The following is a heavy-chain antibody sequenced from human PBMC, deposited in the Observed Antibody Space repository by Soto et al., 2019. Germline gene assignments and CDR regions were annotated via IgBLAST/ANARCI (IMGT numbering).Heavy chain of an antibody. CDR2: ISGSGGST. CDR3: ATDYSVAY. Sequence: PGGSLRLSCAASGYNFGSHAIHWVRRAPGKGLEWVSVISGSGGSTYYADSVKGRFTISRDNSKNTLYLQMNSLRAEDTAVYYCATDYSVAYWGQGTLVTVSS. D-gene: IGHD2-15*01. V-gene: IGHV3-23*01. J-gene: IGHJ4*02. CDR1: GYNFGSHA.